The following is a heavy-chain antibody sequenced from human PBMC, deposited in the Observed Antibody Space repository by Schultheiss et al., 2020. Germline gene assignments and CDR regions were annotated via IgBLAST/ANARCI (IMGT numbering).Heavy chain of an antibody. V-gene: IGHV4-34*01. J-gene: IGHJ5*02. CDR2: INHSGST. Sequence: SETLSLTCAVYGGSFSGYYWSWIRQPPGKGLEWIGEINHSGSTNYNPSLKSRVTISVDTSKNQFSLKLSSVTAADTAEYYCARGSKKDKGRRGYNRFDPWGKGTLVTVSS. D-gene: IGHD2-15*01. CDR3: ARGSKKDKGRRGYNRFDP. CDR1: GGSFSGYY.